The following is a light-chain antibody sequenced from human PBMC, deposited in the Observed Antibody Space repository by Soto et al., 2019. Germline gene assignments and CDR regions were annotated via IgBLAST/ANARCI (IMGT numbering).Light chain of an antibody. CDR1: QSVSSY. CDR2: DAS. Sequence: EIVLTQSPATLSLSPGERATLSCRASQSVSSYLAWYQQKPGQAPRLLIYDASNRVTGIPARFSGSGSGTDFTLTISTLEPEDFAVYYCQQRSNWPYTFGQGTKLDIK. V-gene: IGKV3-11*01. J-gene: IGKJ2*01. CDR3: QQRSNWPYT.